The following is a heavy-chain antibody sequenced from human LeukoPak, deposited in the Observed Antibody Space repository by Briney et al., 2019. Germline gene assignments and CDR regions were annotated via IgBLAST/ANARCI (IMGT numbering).Heavy chain of an antibody. J-gene: IGHJ4*02. Sequence: PSETLSLTCTVSGGSISSSGYYWGCVRQPPGKELEWIGSIYYSGSSHYNPSLKSRVSMSRDTAKNQFSLNLSSVTAADTAVYYCARVGVTADFDYWGQGTLVTVSS. CDR2: IYYSGSS. V-gene: IGHV4-39*07. CDR1: GGSISSSGYY. D-gene: IGHD1-26*01. CDR3: ARVGVTADFDY.